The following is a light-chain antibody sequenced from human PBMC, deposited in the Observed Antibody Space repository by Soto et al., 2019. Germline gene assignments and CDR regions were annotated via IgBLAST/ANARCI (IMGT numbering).Light chain of an antibody. J-gene: IGKJ1*01. V-gene: IGKV3-20*01. CDR1: QRVSKNY. CDR2: SAS. CDR3: HQYGSSPT. Sequence: EIVLKQSLGTLSLSPGERATLSCSASQRVSKNYLAWYQQKPGQAPRVFIYSASNGATGIPDRFSGSGSGTDFTLTISRLEPEDFPVYYCHQYGSSPTFGQGTKVDIK.